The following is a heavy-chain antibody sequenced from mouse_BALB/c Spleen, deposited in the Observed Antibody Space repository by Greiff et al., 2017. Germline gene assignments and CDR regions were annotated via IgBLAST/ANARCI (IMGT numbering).Heavy chain of an antibody. CDR1: GYSITSDYA. J-gene: IGHJ1*01. CDR3: ARRYGNWYFDV. CDR2: ISYSGST. V-gene: IGHV3-2*02. D-gene: IGHD2-10*02. Sequence: DVKLVESGPGLVKPSQSLSLTCTVTGYSITSDYAWNWIRQFPGNKLEWMGYISYSGSTSYNPSLKSRISITRDTSKNQFFLQLNSVTTEDTATYYCARRYGNWYFDVWGAGTTVTVSS.